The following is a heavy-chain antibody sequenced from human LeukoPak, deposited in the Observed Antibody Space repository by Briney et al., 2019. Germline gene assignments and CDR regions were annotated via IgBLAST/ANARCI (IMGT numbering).Heavy chain of an antibody. D-gene: IGHD3-10*01. CDR1: GYTFTDYY. J-gene: IGHJ6*03. Sequence: ASVKVSCKASGYTFTDYYMHWVRQAPGQGLEWMGWINPNSGGTNYAQKFQGRVTMTRDTSINTAYMELSRLRSDDTAVYYCARVEEGYGSGRRENYYYYYMDVWGKGTTVTISS. V-gene: IGHV1-2*02. CDR2: INPNSGGT. CDR3: ARVEEGYGSGRRENYYYYYMDV.